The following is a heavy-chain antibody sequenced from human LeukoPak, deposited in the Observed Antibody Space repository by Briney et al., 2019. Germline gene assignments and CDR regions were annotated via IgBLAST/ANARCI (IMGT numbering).Heavy chain of an antibody. Sequence: GGSLRLSCAASGFIFSSYGMQWVRQAPGKVLEWVGVISYDGSNKYHADSVKGRFTISRDNSKSTLYLQMNSLRAEDTAVYYCAKEILTGYYLDYWGQGTLVTVSS. D-gene: IGHD3-9*01. J-gene: IGHJ4*02. CDR1: GFIFSSYG. CDR2: ISYDGSNK. V-gene: IGHV3-30*18. CDR3: AKEILTGYYLDY.